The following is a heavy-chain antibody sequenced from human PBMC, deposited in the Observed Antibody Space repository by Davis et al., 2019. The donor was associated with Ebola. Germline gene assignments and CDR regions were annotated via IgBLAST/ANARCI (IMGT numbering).Heavy chain of an antibody. Sequence: SLKISCAASGFTFDDYAMHWVRQAPGKGLEWVSGISWNSGSIGYADSVKGRFTISRDNAKNSLYLQMNSLRAEDTAVYYCARGYQLLGEDYWGQGTLVTVSS. CDR3: ARGYQLLGEDY. D-gene: IGHD2-2*01. CDR1: GFTFDDYA. V-gene: IGHV3-9*01. J-gene: IGHJ4*02. CDR2: ISWNSGSI.